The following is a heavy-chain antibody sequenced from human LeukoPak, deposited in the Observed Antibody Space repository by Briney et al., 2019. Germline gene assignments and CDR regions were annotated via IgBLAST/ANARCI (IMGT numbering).Heavy chain of an antibody. Sequence: GGSLRLSCAATGFSFKDYGMHWVRQPPGKGLEWVSGINWEGGGTNYADSVKGRFTISRDNAKNSLYLQMTSLRPEDTALYYRAKHLRATNTYIFFGLDVWGQGTTVTVSS. CDR3: AKHLRATNTYIFFGLDV. J-gene: IGHJ6*02. CDR2: INWEGGGT. V-gene: IGHV3-9*01. CDR1: GFSFKDYG. D-gene: IGHD1-26*01.